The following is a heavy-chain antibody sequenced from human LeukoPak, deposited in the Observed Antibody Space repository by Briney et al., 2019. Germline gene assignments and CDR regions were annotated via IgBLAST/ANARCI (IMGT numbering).Heavy chain of an antibody. CDR3: ARGLRPERRYYYDSSGYHFDY. J-gene: IGHJ4*02. CDR2: INPSGGST. D-gene: IGHD3-22*01. V-gene: IGHV1-46*01. CDR1: GDTFTSYY. Sequence: GASVKVSCKASGDTFTSYYMHWVRQAPGQGLEWMGIINPSGGSTSYAQKFQGRVTMTRDTSTSTVYMELSSLRSEDTAVYYCARGLRPERRYYYDSSGYHFDYWGQGTLVTVSS.